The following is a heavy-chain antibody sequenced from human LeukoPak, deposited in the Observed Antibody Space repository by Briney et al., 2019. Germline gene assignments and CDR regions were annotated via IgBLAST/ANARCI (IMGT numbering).Heavy chain of an antibody. D-gene: IGHD5-18*01. CDR2: IYYSGST. CDR3: ARGGYSYGNGMDV. J-gene: IGHJ6*02. V-gene: IGHV4-61*05. Sequence: SETLSLTCTVSGGSISSSSYYWGWIRQPPGKGLEWIGYIYYSGSTNYNPSLKSRVTISVDTSKNQFSLKLSSVTAADTAVYYCARGGYSYGNGMDVWGQGTTVTVSS. CDR1: GGSISSSSYY.